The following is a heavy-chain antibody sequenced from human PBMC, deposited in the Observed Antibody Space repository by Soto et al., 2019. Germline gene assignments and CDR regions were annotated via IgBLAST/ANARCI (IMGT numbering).Heavy chain of an antibody. D-gene: IGHD4-17*01. CDR1: GFTFSSYD. J-gene: IGHJ6*02. V-gene: IGHV3-13*01. Sequence: GGSLRLSGAASGFTFSSYDMHWVRQATGKALEWVSAIGTAGDTYYPGSVKGRFTISRENAKNSLYLQMNSLRAGDTAVYYCARAGMGTVTTKDLMSYYGMDVWGQGTTVTVSS. CDR3: ARAGMGTVTTKDLMSYYGMDV. CDR2: IGTAGDT.